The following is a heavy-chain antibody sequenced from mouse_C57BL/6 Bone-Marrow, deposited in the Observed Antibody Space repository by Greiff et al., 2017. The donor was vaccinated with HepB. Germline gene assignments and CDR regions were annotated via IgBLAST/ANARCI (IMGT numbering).Heavy chain of an antibody. CDR2: ISYDGSN. CDR1: GYSITSGYY. V-gene: IGHV3-6*01. CDR3: ARAHPTWFAY. J-gene: IGHJ3*01. Sequence: VQLQQSGPGLVKPSQSLSLTCSVTGYSITSGYYWNWIRQFPGNKLEWMGYISYDGSNNYNPSLKNRISITRDTSKNQFFLKLNSVTTEDTATYYCARAHPTWFAYWGQGTLVTVSA.